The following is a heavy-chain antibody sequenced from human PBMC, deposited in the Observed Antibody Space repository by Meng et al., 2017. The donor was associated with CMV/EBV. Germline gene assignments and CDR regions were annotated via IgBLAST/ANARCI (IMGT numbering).Heavy chain of an antibody. D-gene: IGHD6-6*01. CDR1: GVTFNSYA. CDR2: IISILCIA. J-gene: IGHJ6*02. Sequence: SVQVSFKASGVTFNSYAISWVRQAPGQGLEWMGGIISILCIANYAQNFQGRVTLNADKSTSTAYMELSSLRSEDTAVYYCARCNVEDSSSSWDYYYGMDVWGQGTTVTSP. CDR3: ARCNVEDSSSSWDYYYGMDV. V-gene: IGHV1-69*10.